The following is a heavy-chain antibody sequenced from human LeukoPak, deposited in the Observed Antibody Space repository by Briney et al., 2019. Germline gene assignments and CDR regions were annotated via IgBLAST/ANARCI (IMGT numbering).Heavy chain of an antibody. CDR2: IKQYGSEK. Sequence: GGSLRLSCAASGFTFSNHWMSWVRQAPGKGLEWVANIKQYGSEKYYVDSVKGRFNISRDNPKNSLYLQMNSLRAEDTAVYYCARGDYFGSGTSFIDAFDIWGQGTMVTVS. CDR1: GFTFSNHW. V-gene: IGHV3-7*01. J-gene: IGHJ3*02. D-gene: IGHD3-10*01. CDR3: ARGDYFGSGTSFIDAFDI.